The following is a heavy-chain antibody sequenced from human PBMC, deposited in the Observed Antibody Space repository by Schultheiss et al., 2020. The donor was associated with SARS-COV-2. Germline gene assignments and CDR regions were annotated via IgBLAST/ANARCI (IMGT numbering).Heavy chain of an antibody. CDR3: ARDQFAGIVPGGYGMDV. V-gene: IGHV3-23*01. J-gene: IGHJ6*02. D-gene: IGHD1-26*01. CDR2: ISGSGGST. Sequence: ESLKISCAASGFTFSSYAMSWVRQAPGKGLEWVSAISGSGGSTYYADSVKGRFTISRDNSKNTLYLQMNSLRAEDTAVYYCARDQFAGIVPGGYGMDVWGQGTTVTVSS. CDR1: GFTFSSYA.